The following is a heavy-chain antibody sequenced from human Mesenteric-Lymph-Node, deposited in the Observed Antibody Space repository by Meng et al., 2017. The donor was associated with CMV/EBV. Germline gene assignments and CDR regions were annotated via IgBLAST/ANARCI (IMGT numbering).Heavy chain of an antibody. J-gene: IGHJ3*01. D-gene: IGHD4-17*01. CDR3: AVDPYADYKGDAFDV. Sequence: GGSLRLSCAASGFTFSSHAMNWVRQAPGEGLEWVAFIRYDDSDKYYVDSVKGRFIISRDNSKNTLYLQMNSLRAEDTALYYCAVDPYADYKGDAFDVWGQGTMVTVSS. CDR1: GFTFSSHA. V-gene: IGHV3-30*02. CDR2: IRYDDSDK.